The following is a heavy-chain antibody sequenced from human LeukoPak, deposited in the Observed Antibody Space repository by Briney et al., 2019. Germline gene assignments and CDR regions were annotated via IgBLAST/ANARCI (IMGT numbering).Heavy chain of an antibody. J-gene: IGHJ4*02. CDR1: GFTFRRYT. D-gene: IGHD3-22*01. CDR2: ISYDGRNE. V-gene: IGHV3-30*01. CDR3: ARDGSGYWFDY. Sequence: GRSLRLSCAASGFTFRRYTMHWVRQAPGKGLEWVAVISYDGRNENYADSVSGRFTISRDNSKNTLYLQMNSLRAEDTAVYYCARDGSGYWFDYWGQRTLATVSS.